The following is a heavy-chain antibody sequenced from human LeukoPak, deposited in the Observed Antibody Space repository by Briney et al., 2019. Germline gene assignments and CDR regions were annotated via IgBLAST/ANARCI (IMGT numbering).Heavy chain of an antibody. CDR1: GDSITSHDY. CDR3: ARTAIYVHSGSYFDS. Sequence: PSETLSLTCTVSGDSITSHDYWSWIRQPAGQGLEWIGRIYSTGSTNYNPSLKSRVTMFVDTSKNAFSLKLSSVTAADTGVYYCARTAIYVHSGSYFDSWGQGTLVAVSS. D-gene: IGHD1-26*01. V-gene: IGHV4-4*07. J-gene: IGHJ4*02. CDR2: IYSTGST.